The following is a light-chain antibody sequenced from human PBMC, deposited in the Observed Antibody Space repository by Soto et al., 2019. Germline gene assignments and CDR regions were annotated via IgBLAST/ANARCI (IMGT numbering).Light chain of an antibody. CDR1: QSVSSH. Sequence: EIVLTQSPATLSLSPGERATLSCRASQSVSSHLAWYQHKPGQAPRLLIYDASNRATGIPARFSGSGSGTDFTLTISSLEPEDVSVYYCQQRSNWPPFTFGPGTKVDI. V-gene: IGKV3-11*01. J-gene: IGKJ3*01. CDR2: DAS. CDR3: QQRSNWPPFT.